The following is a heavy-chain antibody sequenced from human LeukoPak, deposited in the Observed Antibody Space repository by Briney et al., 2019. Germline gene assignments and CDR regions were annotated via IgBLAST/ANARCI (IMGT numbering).Heavy chain of an antibody. CDR1: GGSISSSSYY. CDR3: ARDPIIAAANNWFDP. V-gene: IGHV4-39*07. D-gene: IGHD6-13*01. CDR2: INHSGST. Sequence: SETLSLTCIVSGGSISSSSYYWDWIRQPPGKGLEWIGEINHSGSTNYNPSLKSRVTISVDTSKNQFSLKLSSVTAADTAVYYCARDPIIAAANNWFDPWGQGTLVTVSS. J-gene: IGHJ5*02.